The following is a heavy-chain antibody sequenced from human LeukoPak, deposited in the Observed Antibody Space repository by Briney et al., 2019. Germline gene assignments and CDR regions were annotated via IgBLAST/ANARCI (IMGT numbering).Heavy chain of an antibody. Sequence: ASVKVSCKASGYTFIGYYMYWVRQAPGQGLEWMGWINPNSGGTNYAQKFQGRVTMTRDTSISTAYMELSRLRSDDTAFYYCARARAVVPAAAKGYYFDYWGQGTLVTVSS. J-gene: IGHJ4*02. D-gene: IGHD2-2*01. CDR1: GYTFIGYY. V-gene: IGHV1-2*02. CDR2: INPNSGGT. CDR3: ARARAVVPAAAKGYYFDY.